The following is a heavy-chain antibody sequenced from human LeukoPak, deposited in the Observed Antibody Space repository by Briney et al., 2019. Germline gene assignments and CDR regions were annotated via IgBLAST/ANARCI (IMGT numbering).Heavy chain of an antibody. CDR3: AKDLLDYYGSGSYYRIGGFDY. J-gene: IGHJ4*02. CDR2: ISGSGGST. V-gene: IGHV3-23*01. CDR1: GFTFSGYA. D-gene: IGHD3-10*01. Sequence: PGGSLRLSCAASGFTFSGYAMSWVRQAPGKGLEWVSAISGSGGSTYYADSVKGRFTISRDNSKNTLYLQMNSLRAEDTAVYYCAKDLLDYYGSGSYYRIGGFDYWGQGTLVTVSS.